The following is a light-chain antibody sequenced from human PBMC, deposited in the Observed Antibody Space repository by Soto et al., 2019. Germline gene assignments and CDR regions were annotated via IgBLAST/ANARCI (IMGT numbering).Light chain of an antibody. V-gene: IGLV2-23*01. CDR1: SSDVGSYNL. Sequence: QSALTQPASVSGSPGQSIAISCTGTSSDVGSYNLVSWYQQHPGKAPKLMIYEGNRRPSGVSNRFSGSKSGNTASLTISGLQAEDEADYYCCSYAVDSTVVFGGGTKLTVL. J-gene: IGLJ2*01. CDR2: EGN. CDR3: CSYAVDSTVV.